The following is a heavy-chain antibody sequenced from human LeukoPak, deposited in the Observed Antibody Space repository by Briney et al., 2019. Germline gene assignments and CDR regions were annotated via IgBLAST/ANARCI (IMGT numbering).Heavy chain of an antibody. V-gene: IGHV1-8*01. CDR1: GYTFTSYD. CDR3: ARGSTIFGVVSGMDV. J-gene: IGHJ6*02. Sequence: WASVKVSCKASGYTFTSYDINWVRQATGQGLEWMGWMNPNSGNTGYAQKFQGRVTMTRNTSISTAYMELSSLRSEDTAVYYCARGSTIFGVVSGMDVWGQGTTVTVSS. CDR2: MNPNSGNT. D-gene: IGHD3-3*01.